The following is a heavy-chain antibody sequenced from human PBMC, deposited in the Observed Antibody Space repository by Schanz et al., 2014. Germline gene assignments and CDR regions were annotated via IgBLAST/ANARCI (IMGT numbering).Heavy chain of an antibody. CDR2: ISAQTGDT. J-gene: IGHJ4*02. D-gene: IGHD6-19*01. V-gene: IGHV1-3*01. CDR3: ARGGYSSGWYDRDIAHFDY. Sequence: QVQLVQSGAEVKKPGASVKVSCKASGYTFTSYSIHWVRQAPGQGLEWMGWISAQTGDTRYAQKMQGRVTMTRDTSTSTAYMELRSLRSDDTAVYYCARGGYSSGWYDRDIAHFDYWGQGTLVIVSS. CDR1: GYTFTSYS.